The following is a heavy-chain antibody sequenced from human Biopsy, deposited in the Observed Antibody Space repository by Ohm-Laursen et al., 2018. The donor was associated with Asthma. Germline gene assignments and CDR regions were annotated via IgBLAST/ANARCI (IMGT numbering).Heavy chain of an antibody. CDR3: VRGSSSWHHGPFHYYYGLDV. V-gene: IGHV4-39*01. D-gene: IGHD6-13*01. CDR2: IYYSGTT. CDR1: SGSGGYMRSGNYY. J-gene: IGHJ6*02. Sequence: GTLSLTCILSSGSGGYMRSGNYYWGWIRQPPGKGLEWIGSIYYSGTTYYNPSPESRFTVSADTSKNQFSLKLTSVTAADTAVYYCVRGSSSWHHGPFHYYYGLDVWGQGTTATVSS.